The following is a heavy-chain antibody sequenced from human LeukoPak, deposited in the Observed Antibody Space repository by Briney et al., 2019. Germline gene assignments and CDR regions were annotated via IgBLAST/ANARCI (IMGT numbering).Heavy chain of an antibody. Sequence: ASVKVSCKASGGTFSSYAISWVRQAPGQGLEWMGRIIPILGIANYAQKFQGRVTITADESTSTAYMELSSLRSEDTAVYYCARTNRSSSWEESWFDPWGQGTLVTVSS. CDR1: GGTFSSYA. V-gene: IGHV1-69*04. D-gene: IGHD6-13*01. J-gene: IGHJ5*02. CDR3: ARTNRSSSWEESWFDP. CDR2: IIPILGIA.